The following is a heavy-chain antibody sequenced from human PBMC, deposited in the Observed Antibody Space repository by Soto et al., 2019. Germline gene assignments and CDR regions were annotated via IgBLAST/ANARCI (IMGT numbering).Heavy chain of an antibody. CDR1: GGSFSGYY. D-gene: IGHD6-13*01. CDR2: INHSGGT. CDR3: ARGGGGSSSWFDY. V-gene: IGHV4-34*01. Sequence: QVQLQQWGAGLLKPSETLSLTCAVYGGSFSGYYWSWIRQPPGKGLEWIGEINHSGGTNYNPSLKSRVTISVDTSKNQFSLKLSSVTAADTAVYYCARGGGGSSSWFDYWGQGTLVTVSS. J-gene: IGHJ4*02.